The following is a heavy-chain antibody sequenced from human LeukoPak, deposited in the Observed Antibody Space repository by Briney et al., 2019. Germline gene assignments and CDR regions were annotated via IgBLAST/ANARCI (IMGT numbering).Heavy chain of an antibody. Sequence: GGSLRLSCAASGFTFSSFAMTWVRQAPGKGLEWVSTVSGSAGRTDYADSVKGRFTISRDNLKNTLYLQMNGLRAEDTAVYYCAKNRGHCVDGVCHNSYYMDVWGRGTTVTVSS. D-gene: IGHD2-8*02. J-gene: IGHJ6*03. CDR2: VSGSAGRT. CDR3: AKNRGHCVDGVCHNSYYMDV. CDR1: GFTFSSFA. V-gene: IGHV3-23*01.